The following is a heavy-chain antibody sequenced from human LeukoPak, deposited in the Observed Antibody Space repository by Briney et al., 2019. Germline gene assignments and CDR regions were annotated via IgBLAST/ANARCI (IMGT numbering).Heavy chain of an antibody. CDR2: IYYSGST. CDR3: ARDNWNYGSSMDV. D-gene: IGHD1-7*01. CDR1: GGSISSYY. V-gene: IGHV4-59*01. J-gene: IGHJ6*02. Sequence: SETLSLTCTVSGGSISSYYWSWIRQPPGKGLEWIGYIYYSGSTNYNPSLKSRVTIPVDTPKNQFSLKLSSVTAADTAVYYCARDNWNYGSSMDVWGQGTTVTVSS.